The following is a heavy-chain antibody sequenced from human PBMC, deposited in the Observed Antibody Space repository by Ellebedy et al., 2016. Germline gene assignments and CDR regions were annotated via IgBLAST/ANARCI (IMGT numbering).Heavy chain of an antibody. V-gene: IGHV4-30-4*01. D-gene: IGHD6-19*01. CDR3: ARGPGWFSGGHFAGGNYYMDV. CDR2: IYHFGHSGST. CDR1: GASIISSDHY. J-gene: IGHJ6*03. Sequence: SETLSLXXTVSGASIISSDHYWSWIRQPPGKGLEWIGYIYHFGHSGSTYYKPSLKSRATISVDTSKNQFSLKLSSVTAADTAVYYCARGPGWFSGGHFAGGNYYMDVWGKGTTVTVSS.